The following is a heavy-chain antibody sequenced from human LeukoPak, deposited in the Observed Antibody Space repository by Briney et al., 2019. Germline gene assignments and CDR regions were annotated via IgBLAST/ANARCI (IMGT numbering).Heavy chain of an antibody. CDR3: ARVQRYCTNGVCYLPPYFDY. CDR2: IKQDGSEK. J-gene: IGHJ4*02. Sequence: PGGSLRLSCAASGFTFSSYWMSWVRQAPGKGLEWVANIKQDGSEKYYVDSVKGRFTISRDNAKNSLYLQMNSLRAEDTAVYYCARVQRYCTNGVCYLPPYFDYWGQGTLVTVSS. D-gene: IGHD2-8*01. V-gene: IGHV3-7*01. CDR1: GFTFSSYW.